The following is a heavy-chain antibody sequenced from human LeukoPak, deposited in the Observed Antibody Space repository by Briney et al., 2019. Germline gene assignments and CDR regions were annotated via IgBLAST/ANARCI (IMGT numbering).Heavy chain of an antibody. D-gene: IGHD3-9*01. CDR1: GGSISSYY. J-gene: IGHJ2*01. V-gene: IGHV4-4*07. CDR2: MYTRGTT. CDR3: AIVPGYYDILTGYSPHWYFDL. Sequence: TPSETPSLTCTVSGGSISSYYWSWIRQSAGKGLEWIGRMYTRGTTSYNPSLKSRVTMSVDTSKNQFSLRLSSVTAADTAVYYCAIVPGYYDILTGYSPHWYFDLWGRGTLVTVSS.